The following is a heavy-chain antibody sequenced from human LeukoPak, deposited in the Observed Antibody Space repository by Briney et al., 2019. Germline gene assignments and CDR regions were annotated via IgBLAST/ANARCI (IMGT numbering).Heavy chain of an antibody. CDR2: VNHSGGT. J-gene: IGHJ4*02. D-gene: IGHD6-13*01. V-gene: IGHV4-34*01. CDR1: GESFSGYY. Sequence: SETLSLTCDVYGESFSGYYWSWIRQPPGKGLEWIGEVNHSGGTNYNPSLKRRVTISLDTSKNQFSLKLSSVTAADTAMYFCARSGTYQHSSSYDYWGQGTLVTVSS. CDR3: ARSGTYQHSSSYDY.